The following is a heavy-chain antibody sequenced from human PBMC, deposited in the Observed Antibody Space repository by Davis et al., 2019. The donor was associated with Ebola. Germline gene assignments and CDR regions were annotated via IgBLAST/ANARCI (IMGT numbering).Heavy chain of an antibody. Sequence: GGSLRLSCAASGFTFSSYSMNWVRQAPGKGLEWVSSISSSSSYIYYADSVKGRFTISRDNAKNSLYLQMNSLRAEDTAVYYCARDSYGVIRYYGMDVWGQGTTVTVSS. CDR2: ISSSSSYI. J-gene: IGHJ6*02. V-gene: IGHV3-21*01. CDR1: GFTFSSYS. D-gene: IGHD3-10*01. CDR3: ARDSYGVIRYYGMDV.